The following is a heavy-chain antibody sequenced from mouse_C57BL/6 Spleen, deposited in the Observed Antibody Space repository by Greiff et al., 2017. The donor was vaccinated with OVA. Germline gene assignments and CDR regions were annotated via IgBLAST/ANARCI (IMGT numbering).Heavy chain of an antibody. Sequence: EVKLVESGGGLVKPGGSLKLSCAASGFTFSDYGMHWVRQAPEKGLEWVAYISSGSSTIYYADTVKGRFTISRDNAKNTLFLQMTSLRSEDTAVYYCANCLRDYAMDYWGQGTSVTVSS. V-gene: IGHV5-17*01. CDR3: ANCLRDYAMDY. CDR2: ISSGSSTI. J-gene: IGHJ4*01. CDR1: GFTFSDYG. D-gene: IGHD1-1*01.